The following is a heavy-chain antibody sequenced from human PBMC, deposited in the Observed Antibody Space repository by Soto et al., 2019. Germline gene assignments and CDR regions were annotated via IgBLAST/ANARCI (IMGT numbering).Heavy chain of an antibody. CDR3: ARDGDYYDSSGYYGPGTYFDY. J-gene: IGHJ4*02. Sequence: SETLSLTCTVSGGSVSSGSYYWSWIRQPPGKGLEWIGYIYYSGSTNYNPSLKSRVTISVDTSENQFSLKLSSVTAADTAVYYCARDGDYYDSSGYYGPGTYFDYWGQGTLVTVSS. D-gene: IGHD3-22*01. V-gene: IGHV4-61*01. CDR2: IYYSGST. CDR1: GGSVSSGSYY.